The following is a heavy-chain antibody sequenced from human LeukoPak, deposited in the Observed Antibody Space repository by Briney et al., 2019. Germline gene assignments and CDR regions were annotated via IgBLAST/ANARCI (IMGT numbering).Heavy chain of an antibody. V-gene: IGHV3-21*01. CDR3: ARDPYSGNYGNDYYYYMDV. D-gene: IGHD1-26*01. CDR1: GFTLSSYG. CDR2: ITSSGTHI. J-gene: IGHJ6*03. Sequence: GGSLRLSCAASGFTLSSYGMHWVRQAPGKAMEWVSSITSSGTHIFYADSVRGRFTISRDNAKNSLYLQMDSLGPDDTAVYYCARDPYSGNYGNDYYYYMDVWGKGTTVTISS.